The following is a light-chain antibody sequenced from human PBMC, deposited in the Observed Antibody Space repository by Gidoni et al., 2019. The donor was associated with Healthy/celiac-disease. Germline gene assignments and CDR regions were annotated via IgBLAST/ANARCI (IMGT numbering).Light chain of an antibody. CDR2: GNS. CDR3: QSRRV. V-gene: IGLV1-40*01. CDR1: SSNIGAGYD. J-gene: IGLJ3*02. Sequence: QSVLTQPHSVSGAPGQRVTISCTGSSSNIGAGYDVPWYQQLPGTAPKLLIYGNSNRPSGVPDRFSGSKSGTSASLAITGLQAEDEADYYCQSRRVFGGGTKLTVL.